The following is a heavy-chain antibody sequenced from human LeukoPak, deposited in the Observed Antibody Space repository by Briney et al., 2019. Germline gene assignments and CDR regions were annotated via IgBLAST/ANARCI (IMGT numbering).Heavy chain of an antibody. CDR3: ARDTDYDMARVIDY. CDR1: GFTFSSYA. Sequence: GGSLRLSCAASGFTFSSYAMHWVRQAPGKGLEWVAVISYDGSNKYYADSVKGRFTISRDNAKNSLYLQMNSLRAEDTAVYYCARDTDYDMARVIDYWGQGTLVTVSS. CDR2: ISYDGSNK. J-gene: IGHJ4*02. D-gene: IGHD3-9*01. V-gene: IGHV3-30*04.